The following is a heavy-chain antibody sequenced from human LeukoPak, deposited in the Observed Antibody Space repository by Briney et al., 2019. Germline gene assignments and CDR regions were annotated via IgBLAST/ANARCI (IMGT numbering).Heavy chain of an antibody. D-gene: IGHD3-10*01. Sequence: TSETLSLTCTVSGGSISSYYWSWIRQPPGKGLEWIGYIYYSGSTNYNPSLKRRVTISVDTSKNQFSLKLSSVTAADTAVYYCARAGPATLWFGESDFDYWGQGTLVTVSS. CDR2: IYYSGST. J-gene: IGHJ4*02. V-gene: IGHV4-59*01. CDR3: ARAGPATLWFGESDFDY. CDR1: GGSISSYY.